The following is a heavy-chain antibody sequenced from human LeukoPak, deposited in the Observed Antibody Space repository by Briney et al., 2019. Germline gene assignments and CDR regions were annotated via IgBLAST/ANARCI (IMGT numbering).Heavy chain of an antibody. D-gene: IGHD2-2*01. CDR3: AREEYGFDP. J-gene: IGHJ5*02. CDR1: GYTLTEFS. CDR2: INPKSGGT. Sequence: ASVKVPCKVSGYTLTEFSMHWVRQAPGQGLEWMGWINPKSGGTNYAQKFQGRVTMTRDTSIHTAYMELSRLRSDDTAVYYCAREEYGFDPWGQGTLVTVSS. V-gene: IGHV1-2*02.